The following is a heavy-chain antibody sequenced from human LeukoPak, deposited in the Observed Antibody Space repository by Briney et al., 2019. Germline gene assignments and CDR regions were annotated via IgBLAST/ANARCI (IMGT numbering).Heavy chain of an antibody. V-gene: IGHV4-61*02. CDR2: IYTSGST. CDR1: GGSISSGAYY. Sequence: SETLSLTCSVSGGSISSGAYYWSWIRQPADKGLEWIGRIYTSGSTNYNPSLKSRVTMSVDTSKTQFSLRLSSVTAADTAVYYCARLRKDFDHYFDCWGQGILVTVSS. J-gene: IGHJ4*02. CDR3: ARLRKDFDHYFDC.